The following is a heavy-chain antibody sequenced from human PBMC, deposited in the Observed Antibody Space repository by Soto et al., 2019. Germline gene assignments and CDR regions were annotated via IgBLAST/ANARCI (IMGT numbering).Heavy chain of an antibody. D-gene: IGHD6-13*01. V-gene: IGHV1-18*01. CDR2: ISAYNGNT. Sequence: QVQLVQSGAEVKKPGASVKVSCKASGYTFTSYGISWVRQSPGQGLEWMGWISAYNGNTNNAQKFQGRVAVTTDTSTSTAYMELTTLRSDDTAVYYCARTSGYSSTDNWFDPWGQGTLVTVSS. CDR3: ARTSGYSSTDNWFDP. J-gene: IGHJ5*02. CDR1: GYTFTSYG.